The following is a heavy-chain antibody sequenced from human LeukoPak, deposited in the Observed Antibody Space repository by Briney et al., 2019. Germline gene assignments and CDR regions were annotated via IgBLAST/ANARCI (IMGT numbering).Heavy chain of an antibody. CDR1: AFTFSDYS. J-gene: IGHJ4*02. CDR2: ISGRSSTI. D-gene: IGHD1-26*01. CDR3: ARDRLTSGSYFFDY. V-gene: IGHV3-48*01. Sequence: GGSLRLSCAASAFTFSDYSMNWVRQAPGKGLEWISYISGRSSTIYYADSVRGRFTISRDNAKNSMYPQMNSLRAEDTAVYYCARDRLTSGSYFFDYWGQGTLVTVSS.